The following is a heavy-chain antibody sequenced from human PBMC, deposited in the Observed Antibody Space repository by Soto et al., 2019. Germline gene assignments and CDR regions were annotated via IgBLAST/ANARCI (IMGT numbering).Heavy chain of an antibody. CDR3: ARRTIAVAGGYYFDY. D-gene: IGHD6-19*01. CDR2: IIPIFGTA. CDR1: GGTFSSYA. Sequence: SVKVSCKSSGGTFSSYAISWVRQAPGQGLEWMGGIIPIFGTANYAQKFQGRVTITADESTSTAYMELSSLRSEDTAVYYCARRTIAVAGGYYFDYWGQGTLVTVSS. J-gene: IGHJ4*02. V-gene: IGHV1-69*13.